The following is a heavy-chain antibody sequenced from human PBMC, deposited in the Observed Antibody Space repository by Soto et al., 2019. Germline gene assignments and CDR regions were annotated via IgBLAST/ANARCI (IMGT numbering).Heavy chain of an antibody. CDR3: ARVAMRHDAFDI. CDR1: GFTFSSYG. V-gene: IGHV3-33*01. D-gene: IGHD6-25*01. Sequence: GGSLRLSCAASGFTFSSYGMHWVRQAPGKGLEWVAVIWYDGSNKYYADSVKGRFTISRDNSKNTLYLQMNSLRAEDTAVYYCARVAMRHDAFDIWGQGTMVTV. J-gene: IGHJ3*02. CDR2: IWYDGSNK.